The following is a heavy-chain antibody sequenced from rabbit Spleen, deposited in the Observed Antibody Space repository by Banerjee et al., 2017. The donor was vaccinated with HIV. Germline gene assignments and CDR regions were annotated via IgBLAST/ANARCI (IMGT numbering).Heavy chain of an antibody. V-gene: IGHV1S47*01. J-gene: IGHJ4*01. CDR1: GFDLNTYG. CDR3: ARDAGRGDYIDGVFNL. CDR2: IDPVFGIT. Sequence: QEQLVESGGGLVQPGGSLKLSCKASGFDLNTYGVSWVRQAPGKGLEWIAYIDPVFGITYYANWVNGRFSISRENAQNTVFLQMTSLTVADTATYFCARDAGRGDYIDGVFNLWGPGSLVTVS. D-gene: IGHD8-1*01.